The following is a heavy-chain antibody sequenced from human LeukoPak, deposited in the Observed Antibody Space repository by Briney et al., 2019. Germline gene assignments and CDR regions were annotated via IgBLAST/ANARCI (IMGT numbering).Heavy chain of an antibody. CDR2: ISSHSRYI. CDR3: ARGGQFTNSWPLALHNWFDP. D-gene: IGHD2-2*01. V-gene: IGHV3-21*01. J-gene: IGHJ5*02. Sequence: PGGSLRLPCAASGFTFSSYWMSWVRQAPGQGLGWVSSISSHSRYIYYGDSMKGRFTLSRDNAKDSLYLQMNSLTVEDTAVYYCARGGQFTNSWPLALHNWFDPWGQGTLVTVSS. CDR1: GFTFSSYW.